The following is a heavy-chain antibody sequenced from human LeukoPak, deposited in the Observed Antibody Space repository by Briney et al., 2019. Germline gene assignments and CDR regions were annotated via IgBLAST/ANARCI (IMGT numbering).Heavy chain of an antibody. CDR2: MNPNSGNT. D-gene: IGHD3-22*01. J-gene: IGHJ4*02. CDR3: ATQGPDSSGYYPSFDY. V-gene: IGHV1-8*01. CDR1: GYTFTSYD. Sequence: ASVKVSCKASGYTFTSYDINWVRQATGQGLEWMGWMNPNSGNTGYAQKFQGRVTMTRNTSIRTAYMELSSLRSEDTAVYYCATQGPDSSGYYPSFDYWGQGTLVTVSS.